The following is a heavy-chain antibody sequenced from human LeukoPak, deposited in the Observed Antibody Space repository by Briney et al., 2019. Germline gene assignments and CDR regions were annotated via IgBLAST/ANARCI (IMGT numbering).Heavy chain of an antibody. V-gene: IGHV4-59*01. Sequence: PSETLSLTCTVSGGSISSYYWSWIRQPPGKGLEWIGYIYYSGSTNYNPSLKSRVTLSVDTSKNQFSLKLSSVTAADTAVYYCARELSEPYYDFLTGHNYYYYYMDVWGKGTTVTVSS. CDR3: ARELSEPYYDFLTGHNYYYYYMDV. CDR1: GGSISSYY. CDR2: IYYSGST. J-gene: IGHJ6*03. D-gene: IGHD3-9*01.